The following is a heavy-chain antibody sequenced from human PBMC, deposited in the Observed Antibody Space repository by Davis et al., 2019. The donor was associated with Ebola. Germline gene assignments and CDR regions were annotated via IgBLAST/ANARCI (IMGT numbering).Heavy chain of an antibody. J-gene: IGHJ5*02. D-gene: IGHD6-13*01. Sequence: GESLKISCKGSGYSFTNYWIGWVRQMPGKGPEWMGIIYSGDSDTRYSPSFQGQVTISADKSISTAYLQWSSLKASDTAMYYCARHGYSSSWWGGWFDPWGQGTLVTVSS. V-gene: IGHV5-51*01. CDR3: ARHGYSSSWWGGWFDP. CDR2: IYSGDSDT. CDR1: GYSFTNYW.